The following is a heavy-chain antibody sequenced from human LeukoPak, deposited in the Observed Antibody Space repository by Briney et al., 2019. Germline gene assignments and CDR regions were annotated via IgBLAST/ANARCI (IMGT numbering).Heavy chain of an antibody. CDR1: GYTFTSYA. D-gene: IGHD6-6*01. CDR3: ARKARTGRYNWFDP. Sequence: ASVKVSCKASGYTFTSYAMHWVRQAPGQRLEWMGWINAGNGNTKYSQKFQGRVTITRDTSASTAYMELSSLRSEDTAVYYCARKARTGRYNWFDPWGQGTLVTVSS. V-gene: IGHV1-3*01. J-gene: IGHJ5*02. CDR2: INAGNGNT.